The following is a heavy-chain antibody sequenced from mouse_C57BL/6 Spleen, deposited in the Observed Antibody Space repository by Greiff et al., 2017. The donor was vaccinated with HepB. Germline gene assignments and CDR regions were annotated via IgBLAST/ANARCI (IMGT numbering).Heavy chain of an antibody. CDR3: AKTSQLAVRALDY. J-gene: IGHJ2*01. Sequence: EVQLVESGGGLVKPGGSLKLSCAASGFTFSDYGMHWVRQAPEKGLEWVAYISSGSSTIYYADTVKGRFTISRDNAKNTLFLQMTSLRSEDTAMYYCAKTSQLAVRALDYWGQGTTLTVSS. CDR2: ISSGSSTI. D-gene: IGHD3-3*01. CDR1: GFTFSDYG. V-gene: IGHV5-17*01.